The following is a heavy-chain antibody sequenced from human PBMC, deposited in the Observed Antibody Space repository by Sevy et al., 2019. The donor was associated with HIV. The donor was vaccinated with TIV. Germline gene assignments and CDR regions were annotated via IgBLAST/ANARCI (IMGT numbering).Heavy chain of an antibody. Sequence: SETLSLTCTVSGGSISSYYWSWIRQPAGKGLEWIGRIYTSGSTNYNPSLKSRVTMSVDTSKNQFSLKLSSVTAADTAVYYCARVCGPCEAIAARPRRFPTYYYYYMDVWGKGTTVTVSS. CDR1: GGSISSYY. CDR3: ARVCGPCEAIAARPRRFPTYYYYYMDV. D-gene: IGHD6-6*01. V-gene: IGHV4-4*07. J-gene: IGHJ6*03. CDR2: IYTSGST.